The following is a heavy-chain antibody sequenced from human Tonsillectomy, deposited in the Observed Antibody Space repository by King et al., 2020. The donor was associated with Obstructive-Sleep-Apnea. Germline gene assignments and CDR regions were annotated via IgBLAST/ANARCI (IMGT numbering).Heavy chain of an antibody. CDR3: TTSGV. J-gene: IGHJ4*02. CDR2: IKANTDGGTT. Sequence: VQLVESGGGLVKPGGSFRLSCAASGFTFSNAWMSWVRQAPGKGLEWVGRIKANTDGGTTDYAAPVKGRLTISRDDSKNTQYLQMNSLRTEDTAVYYCTTSGVWGQGTLVTVSS. CDR1: GFTFSNAW. V-gene: IGHV3-15*01.